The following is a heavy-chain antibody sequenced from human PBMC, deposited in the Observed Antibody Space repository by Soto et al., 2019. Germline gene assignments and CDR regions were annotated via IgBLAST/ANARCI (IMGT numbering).Heavy chain of an antibody. Sequence: GASVKVSCKASGGTFSSYAISWVRQAPGQGLEWMGGIIPIFGTANYAQKFQGRVTITTDESTSTVYMELSSLRSEDTAVYYCARDIVVVVAATDHDAFDIWGQGTMVTVSS. CDR1: GGTFSSYA. CDR3: ARDIVVVVAATDHDAFDI. D-gene: IGHD2-15*01. CDR2: IIPIFGTA. V-gene: IGHV1-69*05. J-gene: IGHJ3*02.